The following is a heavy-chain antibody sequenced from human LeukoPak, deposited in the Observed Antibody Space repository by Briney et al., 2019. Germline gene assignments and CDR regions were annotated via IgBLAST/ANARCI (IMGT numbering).Heavy chain of an antibody. J-gene: IGHJ6*03. CDR3: AKDGGLSYFAYMDV. CDR1: RFTCSNYA. D-gene: IGHD2/OR15-2a*01. CDR2: ISDSGGRT. V-gene: IGHV3-23*01. Sequence: GGTLRLSSAASRFTCSNYAMSWVRQAQGKGLEWVSAISDSGGRTNYADSVKGRFIISRDNSKNTLYLQMKSLRAEDTALYYCAKDGGLSYFAYMDVWGIGTTVTVSS.